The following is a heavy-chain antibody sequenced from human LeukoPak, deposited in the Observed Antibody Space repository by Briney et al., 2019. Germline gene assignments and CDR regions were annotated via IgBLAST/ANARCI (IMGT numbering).Heavy chain of an antibody. CDR3: ARGRIYKGDYYYMDF. CDR1: GGSINSGGFS. V-gene: IGHV4-61*02. Sequence: SETLSLTCTVSGGSINSGGFSWTWIRQPAGKGLEWIGRIYTSGSTKYNPSLRSRVTISVDTSKNQFSLNLRSVTAADTAVYYCARGRIYKGDYYYMDFWGQGTTVSVSS. CDR2: IYTSGST. J-gene: IGHJ6*03. D-gene: IGHD5-24*01.